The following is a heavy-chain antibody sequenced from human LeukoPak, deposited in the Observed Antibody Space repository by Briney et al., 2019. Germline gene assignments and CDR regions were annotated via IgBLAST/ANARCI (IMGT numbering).Heavy chain of an antibody. D-gene: IGHD6-19*01. J-gene: IGHJ6*02. Sequence: GGSLRLSCVASGFTFRSYWMSWVRQAPGKGLEWVANIQHDGSEKNYIDSVQGRFTISRDNAKTSLYLQMNSLRAEDTAVYYCARDSTVATSYGVDVWGQGTTVTVSS. CDR2: IQHDGSEK. CDR3: ARDSTVATSYGVDV. CDR1: GFTFRSYW. V-gene: IGHV3-7*01.